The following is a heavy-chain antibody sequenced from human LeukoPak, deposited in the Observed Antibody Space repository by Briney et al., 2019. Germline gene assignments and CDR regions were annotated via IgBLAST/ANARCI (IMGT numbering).Heavy chain of an antibody. CDR1: GFTFSTSG. D-gene: IGHD3-9*01. CDR2: IRNDGNKK. J-gene: IGHJ3*02. CDR3: TRALRYFGWSDAFDI. V-gene: IGHV3-30*02. Sequence: PGGSLRLSCVASGFTFSTSGIHWVRQSPGKGLDWVAFIRNDGNKKNYAESVKGRFTISRDNSKNTLYLQMNSLKTEDTAVYYCTRALRYFGWSDAFDIWGQGTMVTVSS.